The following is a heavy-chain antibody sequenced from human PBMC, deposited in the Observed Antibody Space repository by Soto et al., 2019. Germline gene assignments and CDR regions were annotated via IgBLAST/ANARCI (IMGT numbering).Heavy chain of an antibody. J-gene: IGHJ4*02. D-gene: IGHD3-10*01. CDR3: ARDQGGLLWFGDGGPLFDY. CDR2: IWYDGSNK. CDR1: GFTFSSYG. V-gene: IGHV3-33*01. Sequence: PGGSLRLSCAASGFTFSSYGMHWVRQAPGKGLEWVAVIWYDGSNKYYADSVKGRFTISRDNSKNTLYLQMNSLRAEDTAVYYCARDQGGLLWFGDGGPLFDYWGQGTLVTVSS.